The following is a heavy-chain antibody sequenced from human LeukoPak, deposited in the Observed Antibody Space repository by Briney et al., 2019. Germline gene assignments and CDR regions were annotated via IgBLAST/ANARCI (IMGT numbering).Heavy chain of an antibody. CDR1: GFIFSTYW. J-gene: IGHJ3*01. CDR2: MKGDGSEI. D-gene: IGHD3-16*01. Sequence: GGSLRLSCAASGFIFSTYWMTWVRQAPGKGVEWVANMKGDGSEIHYVDSVKGRFTISRGNAKNSLYLQMNSLRAEDTAIYYCARPAYTAAYDLWGQGTMVTVSS. V-gene: IGHV3-7*01. CDR3: ARPAYTAAYDL.